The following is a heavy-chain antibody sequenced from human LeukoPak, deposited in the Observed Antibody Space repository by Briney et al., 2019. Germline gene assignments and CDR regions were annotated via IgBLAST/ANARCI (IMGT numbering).Heavy chain of an antibody. Sequence: GGSLRLSCAAPGFTFSSYAMSWVRQAPGKGLEWVSAISGSGGSTYYADSVKGRFTISRDNSKNTLFLQMNSLRAEDTAVYYCAKDDSSGVICDYWGQGALVTVSS. CDR3: AKDDSSGVICDY. J-gene: IGHJ4*02. CDR2: ISGSGGST. D-gene: IGHD3-22*01. CDR1: GFTFSSYA. V-gene: IGHV3-23*01.